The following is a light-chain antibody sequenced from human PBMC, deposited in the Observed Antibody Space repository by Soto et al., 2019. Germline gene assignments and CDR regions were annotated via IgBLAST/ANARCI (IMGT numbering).Light chain of an antibody. CDR2: DAS. V-gene: IGKV1-5*01. CDR1: QSISSW. Sequence: DIPMTQSPSTLSASVGDRVTITCRASQSISSWLAWYQQKPGKAPKLLIYDASSLESGVPSRFSGSGSGTEFTLTISSLQPDDFATYYCQQYNSYLWTFGQGTKVEI. J-gene: IGKJ1*01. CDR3: QQYNSYLWT.